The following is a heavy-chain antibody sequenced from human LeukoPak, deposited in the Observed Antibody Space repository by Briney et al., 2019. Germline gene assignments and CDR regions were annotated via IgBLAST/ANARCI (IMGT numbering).Heavy chain of an antibody. V-gene: IGHV3-33*06. CDR3: AKAGDSSGWYDPLDY. J-gene: IGHJ4*02. D-gene: IGHD6-19*01. CDR1: GFTFSSYG. Sequence: GGSLRLSCEASGFTFSSYGMHWVRQAPGKGLEWVAVIWYDGSNKYYADSVKGRFTISRDNSKNTLYLQMNSLRAEDTAVYYCAKAGDSSGWYDPLDYWGQGTLVTVSS. CDR2: IWYDGSNK.